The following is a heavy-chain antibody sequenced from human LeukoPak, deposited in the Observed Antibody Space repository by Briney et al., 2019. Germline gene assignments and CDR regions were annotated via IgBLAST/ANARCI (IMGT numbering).Heavy chain of an antibody. Sequence: PGGSLRLSCAASVSTLSTYWMSWVRQTPGKGLEWVASLKQDGSDKYYVDSVKGRFTISRDNAENSLYLQMNSLRAEDTAVYYCARETRGAVGSYWGQGTLVTVSS. CDR2: LKQDGSDK. CDR1: VSTLSTYW. J-gene: IGHJ4*02. CDR3: ARETRGAVGSY. D-gene: IGHD6-19*01. V-gene: IGHV3-7*05.